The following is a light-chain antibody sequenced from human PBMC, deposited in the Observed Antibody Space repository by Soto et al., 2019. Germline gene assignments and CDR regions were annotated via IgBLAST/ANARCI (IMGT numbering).Light chain of an antibody. CDR3: SSYAGSNVYV. CDR1: SRDVGGYNY. Sequence: QSALTQPPSASGSPGPAVTISCTGTSRDVGGYNYVSWYQQHPGKAPKLMIYEVSTRPSGVPDRFSGSKSGNTASLTVSGLQAEDEADYYCSSYAGSNVYVFGTGTKLTVL. J-gene: IGLJ1*01. CDR2: EVS. V-gene: IGLV2-8*01.